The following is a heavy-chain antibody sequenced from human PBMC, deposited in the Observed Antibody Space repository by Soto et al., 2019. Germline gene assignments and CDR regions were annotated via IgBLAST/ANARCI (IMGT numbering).Heavy chain of an antibody. D-gene: IGHD4-17*01. V-gene: IGHV3-7*01. CDR1: GFTLSNFW. J-gene: IGHJ3*01. CDR2: IKQGGIEK. CDR3: LVTTSAFAL. Sequence: EVQLVESGGDLAQPGGSLRLSCAASGFTLSNFWVNWVRQAPGKGLEWVANIKQGGIEKHYVDSVKGRFTISRDHTKNPLLLQMNNLRAEDTAVYFCLVTTSAFALRGRGTPVNVSS.